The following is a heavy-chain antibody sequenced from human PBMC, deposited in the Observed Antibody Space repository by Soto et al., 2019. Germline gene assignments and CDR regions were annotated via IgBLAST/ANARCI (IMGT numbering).Heavy chain of an antibody. CDR1: GYTFTSYD. Sequence: ASVKVSCKASGYTFTSYDINWVRQATGQGLEWMGWMNPNSGNTGYAQKFQGRVTMTRNTSISTAYMELSSLRSEDTAVYYCARGEQDSSGWYFGYWGQGTLVTVSS. J-gene: IGHJ4*02. CDR2: MNPNSGNT. D-gene: IGHD6-19*01. CDR3: ARGEQDSSGWYFGY. V-gene: IGHV1-8*01.